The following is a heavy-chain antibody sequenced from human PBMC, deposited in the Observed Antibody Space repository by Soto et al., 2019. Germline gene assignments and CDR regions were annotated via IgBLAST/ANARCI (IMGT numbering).Heavy chain of an antibody. CDR2: ISPYTGNT. V-gene: IGHV1-18*01. Sequence: QVQLVQSGDEVKKPGASVKVSCKASGYIFVNYGIAWVRQAPRQGLEWMGWISPYTGNTHSASKVQGRLTMTTDTATSTAYMDLGSLTSADTAVYYFVMVDNFVTTTPQDVWGQGTTVTVSS. CDR1: GYIFVNYG. CDR3: VMVDNFVTTTPQDV. D-gene: IGHD1-1*01. J-gene: IGHJ6*02.